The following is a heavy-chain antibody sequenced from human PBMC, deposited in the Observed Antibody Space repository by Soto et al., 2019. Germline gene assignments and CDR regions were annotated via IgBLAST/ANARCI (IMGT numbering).Heavy chain of an antibody. J-gene: IGHJ6*02. Sequence: RASVKVSCKASGGTFSSYAISWVRQAPGQGLEWMGGIIPIFGTANYAQKFQGRVTITADESTSTAYMELSSLRSEDTAVYYCGGCMLHRFYYYYGMDVWGQGTTVTVSS. D-gene: IGHD2-8*01. CDR2: IIPIFGTA. V-gene: IGHV1-69*13. CDR1: GGTFSSYA. CDR3: GGCMLHRFYYYYGMDV.